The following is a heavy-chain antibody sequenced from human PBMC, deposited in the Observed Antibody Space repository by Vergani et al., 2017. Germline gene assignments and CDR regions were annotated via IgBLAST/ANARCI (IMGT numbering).Heavy chain of an antibody. CDR3: ARGPTVTSVLYYYGMDV. Sequence: QVQLQESGPGLVKPSQTLSLTCTVSGGSISSGDYYWSWIRQPPGKGLEWIGYIYYSGSTYYNPSLKSRVTISVDTSKNQFSLKLSSVTAADTAVYYCARGPTVTSVLYYYGMDVWGQGTTVTVSS. CDR1: GGSISSGDYY. V-gene: IGHV4-30-4*01. CDR2: IYYSGST. J-gene: IGHJ6*02. D-gene: IGHD4-17*01.